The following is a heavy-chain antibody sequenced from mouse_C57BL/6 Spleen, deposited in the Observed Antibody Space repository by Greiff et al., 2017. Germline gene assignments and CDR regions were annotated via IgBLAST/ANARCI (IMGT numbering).Heavy chain of an antibody. CDR1: GYTFTSYW. J-gene: IGHJ3*01. Sequence: QVQLKQPGAELVMPGASVKLSCKASGYTFTSYWMHWVKQRPGQGLEWMGEIDPSDSYTNYNQKFKGKSTLTVDKSSSTAYMQLSSLTSADSAVYDCARGGAHYYGNFWLAYWGQGTLVTVSA. CDR2: IDPSDSYT. D-gene: IGHD2-1*01. V-gene: IGHV1-69*01. CDR3: ARGGAHYYGNFWLAY.